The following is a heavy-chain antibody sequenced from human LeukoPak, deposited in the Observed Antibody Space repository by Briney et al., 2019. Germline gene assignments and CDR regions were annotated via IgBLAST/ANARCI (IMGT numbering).Heavy chain of an antibody. CDR2: LSGSGYNT. D-gene: IGHD2-2*01. V-gene: IGHV3-23*01. CDR1: GFTFSSHA. Sequence: GGSLRLSCAASGFTFSSHALSWVRQAPGKGLEWVSSLSGSGYNTYYADSVKGRFTISRDNSKNTVYLQLNSLRAEDTAVYYYAKDPYGTRYFDYWGQGTLVTVSS. CDR3: AKDPYGTRYFDY. J-gene: IGHJ4*02.